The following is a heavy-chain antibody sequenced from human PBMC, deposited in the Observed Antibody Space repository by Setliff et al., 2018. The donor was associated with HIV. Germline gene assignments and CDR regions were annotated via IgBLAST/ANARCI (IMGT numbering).Heavy chain of an antibody. CDR3: ARRFGCDSAGYENDAFDI. CDR1: GYIFNNYW. CDR2: IFPGDSDT. V-gene: IGHV5-51*01. D-gene: IGHD3-22*01. Sequence: GESLKISCKGSGYIFNNYWVGWVRQMPGEGLEWRGLIFPGDSDTRSSPSFQGQVSMSVDKSIGVAYLQWSSLKASDTAMYYCARRFGCDSAGYENDAFDIWGQGTMVTVSS. J-gene: IGHJ3*02.